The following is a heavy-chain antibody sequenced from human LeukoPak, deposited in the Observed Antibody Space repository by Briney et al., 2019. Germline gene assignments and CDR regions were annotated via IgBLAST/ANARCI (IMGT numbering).Heavy chain of an antibody. CDR2: VSSSSGTI. CDR3: AGLLVCSTTSSYGVDY. J-gene: IGHJ4*02. V-gene: IGHV3-48*01. Sequence: GGSLRLSCVASGFTFSTSSMNWVRQAPGKGLEWISYVSSSSGTIYYADSVKGRFTISRDNARNSLYLQMSSLRAEDTAVYYCAGLLVCSTTSSYGVDYWGQGTLVTVSS. D-gene: IGHD2-2*01. CDR1: GFTFSTSS.